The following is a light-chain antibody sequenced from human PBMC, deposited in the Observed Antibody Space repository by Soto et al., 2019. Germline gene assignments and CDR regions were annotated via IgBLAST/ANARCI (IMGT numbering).Light chain of an antibody. CDR1: SSNIGAGYD. J-gene: IGLJ1*01. Sequence: QSALAQPPSVSGAPEQRVTISCTGSSSNIGAGYDVHWYQHRPGTAPKLLIFGNSNRPSGVPVPDRFSGSKSGTSAYLAITGLQAEDEGDYYCKSYDSNLDARYVFGTGTKVTVL. CDR3: KSYDSNLDARYV. V-gene: IGLV1-40*01. CDR2: GNS.